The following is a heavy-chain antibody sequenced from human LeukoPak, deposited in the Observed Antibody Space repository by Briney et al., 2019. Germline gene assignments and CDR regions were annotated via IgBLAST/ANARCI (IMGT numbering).Heavy chain of an antibody. CDR2: ISSSGGST. V-gene: IGHV3-23*01. CDR1: GFTFSSYA. Sequence: SGGSLRLSCAASGFTFSSYAMSWVRQAPGKGLEWVSAISSSGGSTYYADSVKGRFTISRDNSKNTLYLQMNSLRAEDTAVYYCAKDQHYYYYYYMDVWGKGTTVTVSS. CDR3: AKDQHYYYYYYMDV. J-gene: IGHJ6*03.